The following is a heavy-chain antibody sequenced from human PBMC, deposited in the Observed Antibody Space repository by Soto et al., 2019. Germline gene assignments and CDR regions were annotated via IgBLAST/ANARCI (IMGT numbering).Heavy chain of an antibody. CDR2: INAGNGNT. J-gene: IGHJ5*02. D-gene: IGHD3-10*01. CDR3: ARGLLWFGEFGFDP. Sequence: QVQLVQSGAEENKPGASVKVSCKSSGYTFTSYAMHWVRQAPGQRLEWMGWINAGNGNTKYSQKFQGRVTITRDTSASTAYMELSSLRSEDTAVYYCARGLLWFGEFGFDPWGQGTLVTVSS. CDR1: GYTFTSYA. V-gene: IGHV1-3*05.